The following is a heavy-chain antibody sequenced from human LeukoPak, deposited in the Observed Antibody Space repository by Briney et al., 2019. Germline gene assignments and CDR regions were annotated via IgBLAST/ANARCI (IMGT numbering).Heavy chain of an antibody. V-gene: IGHV1-18*01. J-gene: IGHJ4*02. CDR3: ATRGSSRHIGSDFDY. CDR1: GYTFTSYG. Sequence: ASVKVSCKASGYTFTSYGISWVRQAPGQGLEWMGWISAYNGNTNYAQKLQGRVTMTTDTSTSTAYMELRSLRSDDTAVYYCATRGSSRHIGSDFDYWGQGTLVTVSS. D-gene: IGHD1-26*01. CDR2: ISAYNGNT.